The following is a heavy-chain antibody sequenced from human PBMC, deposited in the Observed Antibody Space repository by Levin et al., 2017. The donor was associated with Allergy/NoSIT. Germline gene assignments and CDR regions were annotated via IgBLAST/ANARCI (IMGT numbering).Heavy chain of an antibody. CDR1: GFTFSSYG. CDR2: ISKDGSNK. D-gene: IGHD3-10*01. Sequence: SCAASGFTFSSYGMHWVRQAPGKGLEWVAFISKDGSNKYYADSVKGRLTISRDASKNTLYLQMNSLRAEDTAVYYCAKAGTHHYYGSRILNYYYAMDVWGQGTTVTVSS. V-gene: IGHV3-30*18. CDR3: AKAGTHHYYGSRILNYYYAMDV. J-gene: IGHJ6*02.